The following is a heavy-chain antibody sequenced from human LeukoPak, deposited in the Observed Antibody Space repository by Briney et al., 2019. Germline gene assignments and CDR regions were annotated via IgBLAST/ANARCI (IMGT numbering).Heavy chain of an antibody. CDR3: ARDGFSSGYPYDAFDI. Sequence: GGSLRLSCAAAGFSFSSYPMNWVRQVPGKGLEWVSVTYSGGGAYYPNSVKGRFTISRDNSKNTLYLQMNSLRAEDTAVYYCARDGFSSGYPYDAFDIWGQGTMVTVPS. V-gene: IGHV3-66*01. CDR1: GFSFSSYP. CDR2: TYSGGGA. D-gene: IGHD3-22*01. J-gene: IGHJ3*02.